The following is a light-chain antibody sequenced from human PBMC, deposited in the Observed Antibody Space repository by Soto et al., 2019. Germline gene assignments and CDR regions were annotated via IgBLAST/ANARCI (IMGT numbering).Light chain of an antibody. J-gene: IGLJ2*01. CDR3: SSYTTIGAEVH. Sequence: QSALTQPASVSGSPGQSITISCIGTSSDVGSSNLVSWYQQHPGKAPKLMIYEVTDRPSGVSNRFSGSKSGNTASLTISGLQAEDEAEYYCSSYTTIGAEVHFGGGTQLTVL. CDR1: SSDVGSSNL. V-gene: IGLV2-14*02. CDR2: EVT.